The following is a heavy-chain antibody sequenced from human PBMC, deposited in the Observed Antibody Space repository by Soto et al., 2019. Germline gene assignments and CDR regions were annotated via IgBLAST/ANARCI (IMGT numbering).Heavy chain of an antibody. CDR1: GFSLSTSGVG. V-gene: IGHV2-5*02. Sequence: GSGPTLVNPTQTLTLTCTFSGFSLSTSGVGVGWIRQPPGKALEWLALIYWDDDKRYSPSLKSRLTITKDTSKNQVVLTMTNMDPVDTATYYCAHRPYDSSGYSYEYFQHWGQGTLVTVSS. CDR2: IYWDDDK. J-gene: IGHJ1*01. D-gene: IGHD3-22*01. CDR3: AHRPYDSSGYSYEYFQH.